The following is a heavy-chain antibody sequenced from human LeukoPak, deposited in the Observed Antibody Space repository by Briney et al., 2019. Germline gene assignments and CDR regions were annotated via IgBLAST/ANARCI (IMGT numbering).Heavy chain of an antibody. CDR3: ARRDIVATLNAFDI. CDR2: IYYSGST. CDR1: GGSISSYY. D-gene: IGHD5-12*01. V-gene: IGHV4-59*01. J-gene: IGHJ3*02. Sequence: SETLSLTCTVSGGSISSYYWSWIRQPPGKGLEWIGYIYYSGSTNYNPSLKSRVTISVDTSKNQFSLKLSSVTAADTAVYYCARRDIVATLNAFDIWGQGTMVTVSS.